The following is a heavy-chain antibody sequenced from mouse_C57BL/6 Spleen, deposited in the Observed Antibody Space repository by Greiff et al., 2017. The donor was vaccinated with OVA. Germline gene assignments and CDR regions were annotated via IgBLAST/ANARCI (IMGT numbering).Heavy chain of an antibody. CDR2: IHPNSGST. D-gene: IGHD1-1*01. J-gene: IGHJ4*01. Sequence: QVQLQQPGAELVKPGASVKLSCKASGYTFTSYWMHWVKQRPGQGLEWIGMIHPNSGSTNYHEKFKSQATLTVDKSSSTAYMQLSSLTSEDSAVYYCARKPYYYGSSPYAMDYWGQGTSVTVSS. CDR3: ARKPYYYGSSPYAMDY. V-gene: IGHV1-64*01. CDR1: GYTFTSYW.